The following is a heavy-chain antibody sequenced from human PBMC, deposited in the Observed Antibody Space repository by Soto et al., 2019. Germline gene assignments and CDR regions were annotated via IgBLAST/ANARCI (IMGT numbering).Heavy chain of an antibody. J-gene: IGHJ4*02. V-gene: IGHV4-39*01. Sequence: QLQLQDSGPGLVKPSDTLSLTCTASAGSISSSIYYWGCIRQPPGQGLGWIGSIYYSGSTYHNPSLKSRFTIAVDTSKNQSSLKLSSVTAADTDVYYCARHGAGSYGDFDYWGQGTLVTVSS. CDR3: ARHGAGSYGDFDY. CDR1: AGSISSSIYY. D-gene: IGHD5-18*01. CDR2: IYYSGST.